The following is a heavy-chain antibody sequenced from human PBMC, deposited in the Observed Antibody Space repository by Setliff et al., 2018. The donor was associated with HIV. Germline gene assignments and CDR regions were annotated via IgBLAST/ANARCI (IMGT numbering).Heavy chain of an antibody. CDR3: ARGIAATLDY. J-gene: IGHJ4*02. D-gene: IGHD6-13*01. CDR1: GDTFTSFA. CDR2: IIPVFGTA. Sequence: GASVKVSCKGSGDTFTSFAINWVRQAPGQGLEWLGRIIPVFGTANYAQKFQARVTITVDKPTNTAYMALSSLRHDDTAIYYCARGIAATLDYWGQGTLVTAPQ. V-gene: IGHV1-69*06.